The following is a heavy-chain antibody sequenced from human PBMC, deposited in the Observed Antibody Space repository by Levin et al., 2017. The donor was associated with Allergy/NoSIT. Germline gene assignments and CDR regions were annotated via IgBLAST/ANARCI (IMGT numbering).Heavy chain of an antibody. CDR1: GGSISSGSYY. D-gene: IGHD5-18*01. CDR3: ARSSAGYSVDY. V-gene: IGHV4-61*02. J-gene: IGHJ4*02. CDR2: IYTSGST. Sequence: SETLSLTCTVSGGSISSGSYYWSWIRQPAGTGLEWIGRIYTSGSTNYNPSLKSRVTISVDTSKNQFSLKLSSVTAADTAVYYCARSSAGYSVDYWGQGTLVTVSS.